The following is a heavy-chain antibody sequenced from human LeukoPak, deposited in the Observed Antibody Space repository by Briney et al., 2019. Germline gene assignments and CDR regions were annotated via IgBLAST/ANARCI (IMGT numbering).Heavy chain of an antibody. CDR1: GGTFSSYA. D-gene: IGHD3-10*01. V-gene: IGHV1-69*13. CDR3: ASITMVWGVTATHGPFDY. J-gene: IGHJ4*02. CDR2: IIPIFGTA. Sequence: SVKVSCKASGGTFSSYAISWVRQAPGQGLEWMGGIIPIFGTANYAQKFQGRVTITADESTSTAYMELSSLRSEDTAVYYCASITMVWGVTATHGPFDYWGQGTLVTVSS.